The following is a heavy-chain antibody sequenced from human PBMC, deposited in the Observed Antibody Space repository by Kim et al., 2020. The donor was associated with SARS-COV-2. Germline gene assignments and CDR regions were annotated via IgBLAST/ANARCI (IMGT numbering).Heavy chain of an antibody. CDR1: GFTFSSYW. V-gene: IGHV3-7*01. CDR2: IKQDGSEK. CDR3: ARDGGSTIFGVVPFSEGMDV. J-gene: IGHJ6*02. D-gene: IGHD3-3*01. Sequence: GGSLRLSCAASGFTFSSYWMSWVRQAPGKGLEWVANIKQDGSEKYYVDSVKGRFTISRDNAKNSLYLQMNSLRAEDTAVYYCARDGGSTIFGVVPFSEGMDVWGQGTPVTVSS.